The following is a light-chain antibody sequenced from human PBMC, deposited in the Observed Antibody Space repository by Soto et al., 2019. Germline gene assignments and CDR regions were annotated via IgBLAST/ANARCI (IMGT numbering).Light chain of an antibody. CDR1: QSVLYSSNNKNY. J-gene: IGKJ4*01. CDR3: QQRSSWPPALS. CDR2: DAS. Sequence: DLVMTQSPDSLAVSLGESATINCKSRQSVLYSSNNKNYLAWYQQKPGKAPKLLIYDASSLESGVPARFSGSGSGTEFTLTISSLQSEDFAVYYCQQRSSWPPALSFGGGTKVDIK. V-gene: IGKV4-1*01.